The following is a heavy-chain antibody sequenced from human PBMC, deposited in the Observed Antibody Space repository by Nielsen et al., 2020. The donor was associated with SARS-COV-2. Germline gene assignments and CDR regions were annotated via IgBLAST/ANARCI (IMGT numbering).Heavy chain of an antibody. CDR3: ARDCSSTSCYTGAAVDY. D-gene: IGHD2-2*02. CDR1: GFTFSSYS. J-gene: IGHJ4*02. V-gene: IGHV3-7*05. CDR2: IKQDGSEK. Sequence: EGSLRLSCAASGFTFSSYSMSWVRQAPGKGLEWVANIKQDGSEKYYVDSVKGRFTISRDNAKNSLYLQMNSLRAEDTAVYYCARDCSSTSCYTGAAVDYWGQGTLVTVSS.